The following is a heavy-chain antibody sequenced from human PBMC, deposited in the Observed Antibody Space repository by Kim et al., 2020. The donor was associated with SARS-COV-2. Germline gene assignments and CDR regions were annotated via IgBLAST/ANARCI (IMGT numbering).Heavy chain of an antibody. J-gene: IGHJ4*02. CDR2: DK. D-gene: IGHD3-3*01. Sequence: DKRYSPSLKSRLTITKDTSKNQVVLTMTNMDPVDTATYYCAHRLRAYFDYWGQGTLVTVSS. CDR3: AHRLRAYFDY. V-gene: IGHV2-5*01.